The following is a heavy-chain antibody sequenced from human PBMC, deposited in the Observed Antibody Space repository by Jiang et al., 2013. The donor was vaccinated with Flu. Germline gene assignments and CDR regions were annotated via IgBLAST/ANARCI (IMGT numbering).Heavy chain of an antibody. CDR1: SSSNW. V-gene: IGHV4-4*02. J-gene: IGHJ4*02. CDR2: IYHSGST. D-gene: IGHD3-10*01. Sequence: SSSNWWSWVRRAPTGRGVEWIGEIYHSGSTNYNPSLKSRVTISVDKSKNQFSLKLSSVTAADTAVYYCARALHYGSGSHYYWGQGTLVTVSS. CDR3: ARALHYGSGSHYY.